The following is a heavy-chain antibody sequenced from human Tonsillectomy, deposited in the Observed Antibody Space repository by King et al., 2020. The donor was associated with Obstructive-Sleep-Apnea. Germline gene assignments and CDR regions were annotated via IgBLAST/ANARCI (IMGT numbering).Heavy chain of an antibody. CDR2: IYYIGST. D-gene: IGHD3-10*01. Sequence: LQLQESGPGLVKPSETLSLTCTVSGCSISSSSYYWGWIRQPPWKGLEWIGSIYYIGSTYYNPSPRSRVTISVDTSKNQFSLKLSSVTAADTAVYYCARDLADYGSGSYYLTFHFDYWGQGTLVTVSS. CDR3: ARDLADYGSGSYYLTFHFDY. CDR1: GCSISSSSYY. V-gene: IGHV4-39*07. J-gene: IGHJ4*02.